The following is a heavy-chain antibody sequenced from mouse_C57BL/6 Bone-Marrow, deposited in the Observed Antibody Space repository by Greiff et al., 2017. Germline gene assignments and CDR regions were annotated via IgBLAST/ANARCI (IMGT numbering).Heavy chain of an antibody. CDR3: ARRYYGSSKYYYAMDY. CDR1: GYTFTSYW. D-gene: IGHD1-1*01. CDR2: IHPNSGST. V-gene: IGHV1-64*01. J-gene: IGHJ4*01. Sequence: HVQLQQPGAELVKPGASVKLSCKASGYTFTSYWMHWVKQRPGQGLEWIGMIHPNSGSTNYNEKFKSKATLTVDKSSSTAYMQLSSLTSEDSAVYYCARRYYGSSKYYYAMDYWGQGTSVTVSS.